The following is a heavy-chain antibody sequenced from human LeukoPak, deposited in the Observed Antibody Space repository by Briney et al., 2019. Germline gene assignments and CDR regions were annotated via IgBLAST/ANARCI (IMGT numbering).Heavy chain of an antibody. CDR1: GFTFSDYY. D-gene: IGHD1-7*01. J-gene: IGHJ4*02. Sequence: GGSLRLSYAASGFTFSDYYMSWIRRAPGKGLEWVSYISSSGSTIYYADSVKGRFTISRDNAKNSLYLQMNSLRAEDTAVYYCARDNNWNYNYYWGQGTLVTVSS. V-gene: IGHV3-11*01. CDR2: ISSSGSTI. CDR3: ARDNNWNYNYY.